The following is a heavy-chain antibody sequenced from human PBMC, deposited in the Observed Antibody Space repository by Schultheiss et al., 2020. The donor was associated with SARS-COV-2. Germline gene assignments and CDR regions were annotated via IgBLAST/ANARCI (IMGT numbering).Heavy chain of an antibody. CDR1: GFTFSSYA. J-gene: IGHJ4*02. CDR3: ANQVGASRILATKGRIVDY. D-gene: IGHD2-15*01. Sequence: GGSLRLSCAASGFTFSSYAMSWVRQAPGKGLEWVSAISGSGGSKYYADSVKGRFTISRDNSKNTLYLQMNSLRAEDTAVYYCANQVGASRILATKGRIVDYWGQGTLVTVSS. V-gene: IGHV3-23*01. CDR2: ISGSGGSK.